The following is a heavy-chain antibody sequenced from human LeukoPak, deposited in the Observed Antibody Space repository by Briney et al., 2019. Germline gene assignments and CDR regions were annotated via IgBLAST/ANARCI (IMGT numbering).Heavy chain of an antibody. CDR1: GYTISTGYY. J-gene: IGHJ4*02. V-gene: IGHV4-38-2*02. CDR3: ARVLDYYGSGSRDFDY. CDR2: IYHSGST. D-gene: IGHD3-10*01. Sequence: SETLSLTCTVSGYTISTGYYWGWIRQPPGKGLGWIGSIYHSGSTFYNPSLNSRLTMSVDTSKNSFSLKLSSVTAADTAVYYCARVLDYYGSGSRDFDYWGQGTLVTVSS.